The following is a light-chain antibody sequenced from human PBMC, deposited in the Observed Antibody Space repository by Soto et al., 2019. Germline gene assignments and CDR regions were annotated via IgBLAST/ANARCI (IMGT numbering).Light chain of an antibody. CDR2: EAS. CDR3: QQFNSYPYT. Sequence: DIQMTQSPSTLSASVGDRVTITCRASQSISNWLAWYQQKPGKAPKLLIYEASSLESGVPSRFSGSGSGTGTEFTLAISSLQPDDLATYYCQQFNSYPYTFGQGTKVEIK. CDR1: QSISNW. V-gene: IGKV1-5*03. J-gene: IGKJ2*01.